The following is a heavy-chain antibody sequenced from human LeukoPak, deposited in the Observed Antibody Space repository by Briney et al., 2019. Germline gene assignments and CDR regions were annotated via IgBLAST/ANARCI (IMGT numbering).Heavy chain of an antibody. CDR3: AKDSSVVVPAASYFDY. J-gene: IGHJ4*02. V-gene: IGHV3-23*01. D-gene: IGHD2-2*01. CDR2: ISGSGGST. CDR1: GFTFSSYA. Sequence: GGSLRLSCAASGFTFSSYAMSWVRQAPGKGLEWVSAISGSGGSTYYADSVKGRFTISRDNSKNTLYLQMNSLRAEDTAVYYCAKDSSVVVPAASYFDYWGQGTLVTVSS.